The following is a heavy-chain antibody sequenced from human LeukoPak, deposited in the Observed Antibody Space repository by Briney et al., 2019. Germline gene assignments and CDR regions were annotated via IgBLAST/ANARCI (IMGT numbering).Heavy chain of an antibody. Sequence: SQTLSLTCAISGDSVSSNSAAWNWIRQSPSRGLEWLGRTYYRSTWYTDYAASVKSRISISPDTSKNQFSLHLSSVTAADTAVYYCAREGVVVPAAMVREYYYYMDVWGKGTTVTVSS. CDR2: TYYRSTWYT. V-gene: IGHV6-1*01. CDR3: AREGVVVPAAMVREYYYYMDV. D-gene: IGHD2-2*01. J-gene: IGHJ6*03. CDR1: GDSVSSNSAA.